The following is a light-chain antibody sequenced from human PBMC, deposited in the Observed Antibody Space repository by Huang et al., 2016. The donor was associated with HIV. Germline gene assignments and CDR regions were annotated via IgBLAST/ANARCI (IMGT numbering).Light chain of an antibody. V-gene: IGKV3-11*01. J-gene: IGKJ5*01. CDR3: QQRATWLIT. CDR2: NAS. Sequence: EIVLTQSPATLSLSPGERATLSCRASQSVSTYLAWYQQKPGQAPRLLIYNASHRATGIPARFSGSGSGTDFTLTISSLEPEDFAVYYCQQRATWLITFGQGTRLEIK. CDR1: QSVSTY.